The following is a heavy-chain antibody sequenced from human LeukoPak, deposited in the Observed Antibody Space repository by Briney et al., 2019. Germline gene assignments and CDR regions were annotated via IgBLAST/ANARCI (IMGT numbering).Heavy chain of an antibody. D-gene: IGHD3-22*01. J-gene: IGHJ6*02. V-gene: IGHV3-11*01. Sequence: GGSLRLSCAASGFTFSDYYMSWIRQAPGKGLEWVSYISSSGSTIYYADSVKGRFTISRGNAKNSLYLQMNSLRAEDTAVYYCARVRYYYDSSGYGYYGMDVWGQGTTVTVSS. CDR1: GFTFSDYY. CDR2: ISSSGSTI. CDR3: ARVRYYYDSSGYGYYGMDV.